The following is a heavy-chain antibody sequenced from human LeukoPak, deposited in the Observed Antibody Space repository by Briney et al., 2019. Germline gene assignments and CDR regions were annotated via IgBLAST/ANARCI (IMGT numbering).Heavy chain of an antibody. D-gene: IGHD1-1*01. CDR2: IVVGSGNT. CDR3: AAGYNWNDLAGGY. Sequence: GASVTVSCKASGFTFTSSAVQWVRQARGQRLEWIGWIVVGSGNTNYTQKFQERVTITRDMSTSTAYMELSSLRSEDTAVYYCAAGYNWNDLAGGYWGQGTLVTVSS. CDR1: GFTFTSSA. J-gene: IGHJ4*02. V-gene: IGHV1-58*01.